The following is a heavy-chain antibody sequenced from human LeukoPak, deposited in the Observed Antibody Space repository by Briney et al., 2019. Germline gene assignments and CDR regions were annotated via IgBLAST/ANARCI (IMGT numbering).Heavy chain of an antibody. CDR1: GDSISTYS. Sequence: SETLSLTCTVSGDSISTYSWSWIRQPAGKGLEWIGRISTSGSTNYNPSLKSRVTMSVDTSKNQFSLKVSSVTAADTAVYYCARSKRGYEYYFDYWGQGTLVTVSS. V-gene: IGHV4-4*07. D-gene: IGHD5-12*01. J-gene: IGHJ4*02. CDR3: ARSKRGYEYYFDY. CDR2: ISTSGST.